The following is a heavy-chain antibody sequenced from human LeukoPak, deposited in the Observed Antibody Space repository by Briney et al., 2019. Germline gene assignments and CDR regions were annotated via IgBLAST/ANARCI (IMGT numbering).Heavy chain of an antibody. CDR2: ISGSGGST. CDR3: AKVEGATSPYYYYGMDV. CDR1: GFTFSSYA. Sequence: GGSLRLSCAASGFTFSSYAMSWVRQAPGKGLEWVSAISGSGGSTYYADSVKGQFTISRDNSKNTLYLQMNSLRAEDTAVYYCAKVEGATSPYYYYGMDVWGQGTTVTVSS. D-gene: IGHD1-26*01. J-gene: IGHJ6*02. V-gene: IGHV3-23*01.